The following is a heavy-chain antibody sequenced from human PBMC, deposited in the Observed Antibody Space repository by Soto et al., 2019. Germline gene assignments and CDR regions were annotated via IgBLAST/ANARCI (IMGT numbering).Heavy chain of an antibody. J-gene: IGHJ4*02. CDR2: IKEDGSDK. D-gene: IGHD3-9*01. V-gene: IGHV3-7*04. CDR1: GFSFSIHW. CDR3: ARESTYDILIGHSYYFDY. Sequence: GGSLRLSCAASGFSFSIHWMSWVRQAPGKGLEWVANIKEDGSDKYYVDSVKGRFTVSRDNATNSLYLQIDSLRAEDTAMYYCARESTYDILIGHSYYFDYWGQGTLVTVSS.